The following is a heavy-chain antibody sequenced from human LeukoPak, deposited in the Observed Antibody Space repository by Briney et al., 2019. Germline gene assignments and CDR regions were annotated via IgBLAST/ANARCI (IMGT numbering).Heavy chain of an antibody. CDR3: ARQRYVAIYYFDY. CDR2: IYYSGRT. Sequence: SETLSLTCTVSGGSISSSSYYWGWIRQPPGKGLEWIGSIYYSGRTYYKPSLKSRVTISVDTSKNQLSLKLSSVTAADTAVYYCARQRYVAIYYFDYWGQGTLVTVSS. CDR1: GGSISSSSYY. D-gene: IGHD3-9*01. J-gene: IGHJ4*02. V-gene: IGHV4-39*01.